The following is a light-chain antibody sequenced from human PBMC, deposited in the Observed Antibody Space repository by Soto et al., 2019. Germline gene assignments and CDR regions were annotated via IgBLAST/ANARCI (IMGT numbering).Light chain of an antibody. J-gene: IGKJ2*01. CDR1: QSVSSTY. CDR2: GAS. V-gene: IGKV3-20*01. CDR3: QQYNSSLHT. Sequence: EIVLTQSPGTLSLSPGERATLSCSASQSVSSTYVAWYQQRPGQAPRLLIYGASRRATGVPDRFSGSGSGPDFTLNISRLEPEDFGVYYCQQYNSSLHTFGQGTKLEIK.